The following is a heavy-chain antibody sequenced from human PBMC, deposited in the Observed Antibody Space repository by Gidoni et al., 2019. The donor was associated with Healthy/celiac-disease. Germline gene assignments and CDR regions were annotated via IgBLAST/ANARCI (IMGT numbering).Heavy chain of an antibody. D-gene: IGHD3-10*01. V-gene: IGHV4-34*01. Sequence: QVQLQQWGAGLLKPSETLSLTCAVYGGSFSGYYWSWIRQPPGKGLEWIGEINHSGSTNYNPSLKSRVTISVDTSKNQFSLKLSSVTAADTAVYYCARETYYGSGSYYKVFNYYYGMDVWGQGTTVTVSS. CDR1: GGSFSGYY. CDR2: INHSGST. CDR3: ARETYYGSGSYYKVFNYYYGMDV. J-gene: IGHJ6*02.